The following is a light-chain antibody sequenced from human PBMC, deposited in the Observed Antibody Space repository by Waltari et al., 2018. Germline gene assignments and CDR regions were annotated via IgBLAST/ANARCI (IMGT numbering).Light chain of an antibody. Sequence: DIQMTQSPSSLSASVGDRDTITCRASQGISNSLAWYQQKAGKAPKLLLYAASRLESGVPSRFSGSGSGTDYTLTISSLQPEDFATYYCQQYYSIPPTFGQGTKVEIK. V-gene: IGKV1-NL1*01. CDR1: QGISNS. CDR2: AAS. J-gene: IGKJ1*01. CDR3: QQYYSIPPT.